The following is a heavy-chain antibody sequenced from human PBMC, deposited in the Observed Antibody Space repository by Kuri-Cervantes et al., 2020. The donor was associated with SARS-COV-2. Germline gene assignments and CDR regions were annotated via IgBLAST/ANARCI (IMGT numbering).Heavy chain of an antibody. D-gene: IGHD3-3*01. J-gene: IGHJ6*01. V-gene: IGHV4-4*02. CDR3: ARGGFLESNNPYYYGMDV. Sequence: SETLSLTCAVSAGSISSTNWWSWVRQPPGKGLQWIGEIYHSGSTNYNPSLKSRVTIPLDKSKNQFSLTLTSVTAADTAVYYCARGGFLESNNPYYYGMDVWGQGTTVTVSS. CDR2: IYHSGST. CDR1: AGSISSTNW.